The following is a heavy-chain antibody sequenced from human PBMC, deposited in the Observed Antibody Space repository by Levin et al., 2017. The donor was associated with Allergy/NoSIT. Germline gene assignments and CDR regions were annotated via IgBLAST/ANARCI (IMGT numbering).Heavy chain of an antibody. CDR1: GGTFSSYA. J-gene: IGHJ6*03. Sequence: GASVKVSCKASGGTFSSYAISWVRQAPGQGLEWMGGIIPIFGTANYAQKFQGRVTITADESTSTAYMELSSLRSEDTAVYYCAKYYDFWSGYRGYYYYYMDVWGKGTTVTVSS. D-gene: IGHD3-3*01. CDR3: AKYYDFWSGYRGYYYYYMDV. V-gene: IGHV1-69*13. CDR2: IIPIFGTA.